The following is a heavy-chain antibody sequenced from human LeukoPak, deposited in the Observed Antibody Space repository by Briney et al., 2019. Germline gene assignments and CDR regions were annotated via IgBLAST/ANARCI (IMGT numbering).Heavy chain of an antibody. V-gene: IGHV4-34*01. CDR1: GGSFSGYY. CDR3: AGGEKYYYDSSGYYCDY. Sequence: SETLSLTCAVYGGSFSGYYWSWIRQPPGKGLEWIGEINHSGSTNYNPSLKSRVTISVDTSKNQFSLKLSSVTAADTAVYYCAGGEKYYYDSSGYYCDYWGQETLVTVSS. CDR2: INHSGST. D-gene: IGHD3-22*01. J-gene: IGHJ4*02.